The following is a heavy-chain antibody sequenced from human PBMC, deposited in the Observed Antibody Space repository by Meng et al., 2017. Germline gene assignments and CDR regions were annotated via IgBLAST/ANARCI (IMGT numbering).Heavy chain of an antibody. D-gene: IGHD5-12*01. Sequence: GGSLRLSCAASGFTFSSYGMHWVRQAPGKGLEWVAVIWYDGSNKYYADSVKGRFTISRDNSKNTLYLQMNSLRAEDTAVYYCTTSVVATAYYYYYYGMDVWGQGTTVTVSS. V-gene: IGHV3-33*01. J-gene: IGHJ6*02. CDR2: IWYDGSNK. CDR3: TTSVVATAYYYYYYGMDV. CDR1: GFTFSSYG.